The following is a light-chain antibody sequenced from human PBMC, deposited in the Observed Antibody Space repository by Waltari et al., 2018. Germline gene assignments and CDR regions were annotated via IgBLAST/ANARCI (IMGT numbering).Light chain of an antibody. CDR3: QSADTSGSWV. J-gene: IGLJ3*02. CDR2: KDT. V-gene: IGLV3-25*03. CDR1: ALPKYD. Sequence: SYELTQPPSVSVSPGQTARITCSGDALPKYDAPWYQQKPGQVPVLVMYKDTERPSGIPERFSGSTSGTTVTLTIGGVQAEDEADYYCQSADTSGSWVFGGGTKLAVL.